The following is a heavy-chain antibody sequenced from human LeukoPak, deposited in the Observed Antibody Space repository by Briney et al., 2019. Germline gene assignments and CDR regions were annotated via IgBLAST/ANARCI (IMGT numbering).Heavy chain of an antibody. J-gene: IGHJ5*02. CDR2: ISSSSKYI. D-gene: IGHD2-2*03. CDR3: ARDLDIVVVPASWFYP. Sequence: GGALRLSCAASGFTFSTYSMNWVRQAPGRGLEWVSSISSSSKYIYYADSVKGRFTISRDDAKNSLSLQMNSLRAEDTAVYYCARDLDIVVVPASWFYPWGQGTLVTVSS. CDR1: GFTFSTYS. V-gene: IGHV3-21*01.